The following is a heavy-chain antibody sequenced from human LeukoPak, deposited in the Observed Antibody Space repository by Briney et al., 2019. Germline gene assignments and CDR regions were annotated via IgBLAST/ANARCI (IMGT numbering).Heavy chain of an antibody. V-gene: IGHV4-59*06. CDR3: ARAPVYYGSGSYYAYYFDY. CDR1: GGSINYYY. CDR2: IYYSGST. D-gene: IGHD3-10*01. J-gene: IGHJ4*02. Sequence: SETLSLTCTVSGGSINYYYWMWIRQPPGKGLEWIGYIYYSGSTYYNPSLKSRVTISVDTSKNQFSLKLSSVTAADTAVYYCARAPVYYGSGSYYAYYFDYWGQGTLVTVSS.